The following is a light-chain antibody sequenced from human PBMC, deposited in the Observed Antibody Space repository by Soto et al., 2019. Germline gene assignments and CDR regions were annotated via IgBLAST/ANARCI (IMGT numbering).Light chain of an antibody. V-gene: IGLV1-47*01. CDR2: RNN. CDR1: TSNVGSNL. Sequence: QSVLAQPPSASGTPGQRVTISCSGSTSNVGSNLASWYQQLPGSAPKLLIYRNNQRPSGVPDRFAGSKSGTSASLAISGLRSEDEADYYCAARDGSLSGHGVFGGGTQLTVL. CDR3: AARDGSLSGHGV. J-gene: IGLJ7*01.